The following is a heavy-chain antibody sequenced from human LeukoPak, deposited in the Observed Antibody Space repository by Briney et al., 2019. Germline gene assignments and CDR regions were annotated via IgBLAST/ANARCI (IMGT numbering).Heavy chain of an antibody. D-gene: IGHD2-8*01. V-gene: IGHV1-2*02. J-gene: IGHJ5*02. Sequence: GASVKVSCKASGYTFTGYYMHWVRRAPGQGLEWMGWINPNSGGTNYAQKFQGRVTMTRDTSISTAYMELSRLRSDDTAVYYCARDLVIVLMVYAKARPSGIDPWGQGTLVTVSS. CDR3: ARDLVIVLMVYAKARPSGIDP. CDR2: INPNSGGT. CDR1: GYTFTGYY.